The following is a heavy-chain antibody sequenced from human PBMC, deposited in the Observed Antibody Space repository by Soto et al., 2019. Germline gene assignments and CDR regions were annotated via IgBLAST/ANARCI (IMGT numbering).Heavy chain of an antibody. J-gene: IGHJ4*02. CDR1: GYTFTTYG. D-gene: IGHD4-17*01. CDR3: AREYGNYGPDY. V-gene: IGHV1-18*01. Sequence: QVQLVQSGAEVKKPGASVKVSCKASGYTFTTYGIDWVLQDPGQGLEWMGWISGYNGNTNYAQKLQGRVTMTSDTSTNTAYMELRSLRSDDTAVYYCAREYGNYGPDYWGQGTLVTVSS. CDR2: ISGYNGNT.